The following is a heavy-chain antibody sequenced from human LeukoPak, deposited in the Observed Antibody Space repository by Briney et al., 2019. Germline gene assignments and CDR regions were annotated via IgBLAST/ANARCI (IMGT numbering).Heavy chain of an antibody. CDR1: AFTFSSYG. CDR3: AKVGRPTSPFDI. D-gene: IGHD1-1*01. Sequence: GGSLRLSCAASAFTFSSYGMHWVRQAPGKGLEWVAFIRYDGSNKYYADSVKGRFTISRDNSKNTLYLQMNSLRAEDTAVYYCAKVGRPTSPFDIWGQGTMVTVSS. V-gene: IGHV3-30*02. CDR2: IRYDGSNK. J-gene: IGHJ3*02.